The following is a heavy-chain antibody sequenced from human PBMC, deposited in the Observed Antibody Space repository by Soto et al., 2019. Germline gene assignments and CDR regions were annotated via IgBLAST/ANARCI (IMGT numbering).Heavy chain of an antibody. J-gene: IGHJ6*02. Sequence: SETLSLTCTVSGGSISSSSYYWGWIRQPPGKGLEWIGSIYYSGSTYYNPSLKSRVTISIDTSKNQFSLKLSSVTAADTAVYYCARQARDYYYGMDVWGQGTTVTVSS. V-gene: IGHV4-39*01. CDR3: ARQARDYYYGMDV. D-gene: IGHD5-12*01. CDR1: GGSISSSSYY. CDR2: IYYSGST.